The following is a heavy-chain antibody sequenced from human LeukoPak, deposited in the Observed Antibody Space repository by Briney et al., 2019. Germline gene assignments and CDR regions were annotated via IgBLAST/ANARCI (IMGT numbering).Heavy chain of an antibody. CDR1: GGSISSGTYY. Sequence: KPSETLSLTCTVSGGSISSGTYYWSWIRQPAGKGLELIGRIYTSGSTNYNPSLKSRVTISVDTSKNQFSLRLSSVTAADTAVYYCARVTTAWYVVGYWGQGTLVTVSS. CDR2: IYTSGST. CDR3: ARVTTAWYVVGY. D-gene: IGHD6-13*01. V-gene: IGHV4-61*02. J-gene: IGHJ4*02.